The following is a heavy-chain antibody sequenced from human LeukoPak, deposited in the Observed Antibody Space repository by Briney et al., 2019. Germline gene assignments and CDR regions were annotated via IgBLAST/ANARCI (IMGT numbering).Heavy chain of an antibody. Sequence: PSETLSLTCAVSSGSISSSNWWSWVRPPPGKGLEWIGEIYHSGSTNYNPSLKNRVTISIDKSKNQFSLKMNSVTAADTAIYFCGAGDSYYFDYWGQGTLVTVSS. V-gene: IGHV4-4*02. J-gene: IGHJ4*02. D-gene: IGHD4-17*01. CDR1: SGSISSSNW. CDR2: IYHSGST. CDR3: GAGDSYYFDY.